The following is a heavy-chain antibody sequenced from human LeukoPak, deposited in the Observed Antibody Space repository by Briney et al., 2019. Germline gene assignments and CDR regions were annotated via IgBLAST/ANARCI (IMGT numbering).Heavy chain of an antibody. V-gene: IGHV4-59*11. J-gene: IGHJ3*01. CDR3: ARRLRLGDTHVDAFDV. D-gene: IGHD1-26*01. CDR2: VFYSSSA. Sequence: SETLSLTCTGDSIESHNWGWIRQPPGKGLEWIGHVFYSSSADLNSSLKSRVTISMATSRNVVSLMLTSVTAADTAIYYCARRLRLGDTHVDAFDVWGHGTLVTVSS. CDR1: DSIESHN.